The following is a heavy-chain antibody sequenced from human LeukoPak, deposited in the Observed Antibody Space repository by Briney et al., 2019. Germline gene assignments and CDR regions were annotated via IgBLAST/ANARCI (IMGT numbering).Heavy chain of an antibody. J-gene: IGHJ5*02. CDR3: VRGVGVSRFNYFDP. Sequence: PGGSLRLSCAASGFTFSSYAMSWVRQAPGEGLEWVSAISGSGGSTYYADSVKGRFTISRDNSKNTLFLQMNSLRDDDTAVYYCVRGVGVSRFNYFDPWGQGTLVVASS. CDR1: GFTFSSYA. CDR2: ISGSGGST. D-gene: IGHD5-24*01. V-gene: IGHV3-23*01.